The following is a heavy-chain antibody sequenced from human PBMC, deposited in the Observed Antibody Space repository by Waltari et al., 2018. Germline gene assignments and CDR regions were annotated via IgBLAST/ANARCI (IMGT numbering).Heavy chain of an antibody. CDR1: GGTFSSYA. V-gene: IGHV1-69*04. D-gene: IGHD3-3*01. CDR3: ASGDQSDFWSGLTFDY. J-gene: IGHJ4*02. CDR2: IIPIVGTA. Sequence: QVQLVQSGAEVKKPGSSVKVSCKAPGGTFSSYAISWVRQAPGQGLGGMGRIIPIVGTANYAQKFQGRVTITADKSTSTAYMELSSLRSEDTAVYYCASGDQSDFWSGLTFDYWGQGTLVTVSS.